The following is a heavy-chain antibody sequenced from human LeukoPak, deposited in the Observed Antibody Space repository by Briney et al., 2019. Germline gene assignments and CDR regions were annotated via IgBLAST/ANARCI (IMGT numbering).Heavy chain of an antibody. D-gene: IGHD6-6*01. CDR1: GGSFSGYY. CDR2: INHSGST. CDR3: ARDGSIAARPGPWSY. Sequence: PSETLSLTCAVYGGSFSGYYWSWIRQPPGKGLEWIGEINHSGSTNYNPSLQSRVTISVDTSTNQFSLKLSSVTAADTAVYYCARDGSIAARPGPWSYWGQGTLVTVSS. J-gene: IGHJ4*02. V-gene: IGHV4-34*01.